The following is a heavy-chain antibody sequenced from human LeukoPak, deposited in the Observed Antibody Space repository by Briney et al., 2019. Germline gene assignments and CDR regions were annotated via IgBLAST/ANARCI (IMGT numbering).Heavy chain of an antibody. Sequence: ASVKVSCKASGYTFTSYAMNWVRQAPGQGLEWMGWINPNSGGTNYAQKFQGRVTMTRDTSISTAYMELSRLRSDDTAVYYCARSRYFDWLFFDYWGQGTLVTVSS. V-gene: IGHV1-2*02. D-gene: IGHD3-9*01. CDR2: INPNSGGT. CDR3: ARSRYFDWLFFDY. CDR1: GYTFTSYA. J-gene: IGHJ4*02.